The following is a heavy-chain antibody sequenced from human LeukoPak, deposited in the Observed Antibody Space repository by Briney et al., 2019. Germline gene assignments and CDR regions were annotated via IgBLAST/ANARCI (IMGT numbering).Heavy chain of an antibody. D-gene: IGHD2-15*01. J-gene: IGHJ3*02. CDR1: GYTFSNYA. CDR2: INAGYGDT. CDR3: ARVKDIVYLAYAFDI. Sequence: ASVKVSCKASGYTFSNYAMHWVRQAPGQRLEWLGWINAGYGDTKYSQKSQGRVTMTRNTSISTAYMELSSLRSEDTAVYYCARVKDIVYLAYAFDIWGQGTMVTVSS. V-gene: IGHV1-3*01.